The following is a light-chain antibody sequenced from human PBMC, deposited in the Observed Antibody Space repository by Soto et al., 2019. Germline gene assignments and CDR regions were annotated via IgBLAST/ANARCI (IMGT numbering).Light chain of an antibody. Sequence: QTVVTQEPSLTVSPGGTVTLTCASSTGVVTSGYYPNWFQQKPGQAPRALIYSTTYKHSWTPARFSGSLLGGKAALTLSGVQPDDEAEYYCLVYYGGAWVFGGGTQLTVL. J-gene: IGLJ3*02. CDR3: LVYYGGAWV. V-gene: IGLV7-43*01. CDR2: STT. CDR1: TGVVTSGYY.